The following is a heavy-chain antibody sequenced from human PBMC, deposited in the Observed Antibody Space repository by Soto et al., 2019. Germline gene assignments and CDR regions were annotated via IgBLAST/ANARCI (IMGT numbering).Heavy chain of an antibody. CDR3: ATTPFNMASAGSYYFDS. CDR1: GGTFSNYG. CDR2: IIPLFGTL. D-gene: IGHD6-13*01. Sequence: QVKLVQSGTEVKRPGSSVKVSCKASGGTFSNYGLSWVRQAPGHGLQWMGGIIPLFGTLHNAREFQDRVTITADQSTRTASLDLRSLTYDDTAVYFCATTPFNMASAGSYYFDSWGQGILVTVSS. J-gene: IGHJ4*02. V-gene: IGHV1-69*01.